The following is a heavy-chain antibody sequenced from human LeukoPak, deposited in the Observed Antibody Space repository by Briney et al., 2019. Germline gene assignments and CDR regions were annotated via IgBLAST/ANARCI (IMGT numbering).Heavy chain of an antibody. CDR3: AREWRGAGTYYYYGMDV. CDR2: INAGNGNT. D-gene: IGHD6-19*01. J-gene: IGHJ6*02. Sequence: GASVKVSCKASNYTFASYGLSWVRQAPGQRLEWMGWINAGNGNTKYSQKFQGRVTITRDTSASTAYMELSSLRSEDTAVYYCAREWRGAGTYYYYGMDVWGQGTTVTVSS. CDR1: NYTFASYG. V-gene: IGHV1-3*01.